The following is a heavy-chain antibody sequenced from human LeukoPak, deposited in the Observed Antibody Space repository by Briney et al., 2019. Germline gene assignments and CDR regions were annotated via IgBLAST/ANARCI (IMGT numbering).Heavy chain of an antibody. CDR2: INPDGSGP. Sequence: SGGSLGLSCATSGFTFTSYWMHWVRQAPGKGLVWVSRINPDGSGPIYADSVKGRFTISRDNAKNTLYLQMNSLRDEDTAVYYCARPTTTLEYWGQGTLVTVSS. J-gene: IGHJ4*02. CDR1: GFTFTSYW. D-gene: IGHD1-7*01. V-gene: IGHV3-74*01. CDR3: ARPTTTLEY.